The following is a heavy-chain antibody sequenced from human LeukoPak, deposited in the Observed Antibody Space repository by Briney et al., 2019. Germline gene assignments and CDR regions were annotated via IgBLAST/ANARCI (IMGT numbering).Heavy chain of an antibody. V-gene: IGHV4-31*03. J-gene: IGHJ4*02. D-gene: IGHD1-26*01. CDR2: ISYTGST. CDR1: GGSISSGGYY. Sequence: SETLSLTCTVSGGSISSGGYYWSWIRLHPGRGLEWIGYISYTGSTPYNPSLKRRVTMSLNTSKKQFSLRLSSVTAAGTAVYFCARHTTPHYFDYWGQGTLVTVYS. CDR3: ARHTTPHYFDY.